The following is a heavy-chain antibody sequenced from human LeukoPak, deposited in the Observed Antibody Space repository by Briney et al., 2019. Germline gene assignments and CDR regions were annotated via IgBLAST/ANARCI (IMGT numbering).Heavy chain of an antibody. CDR1: GFTFSHYG. D-gene: IGHD4-11*01. Sequence: GGSLRLSCAASGFTFSHYGMHWVRHTPGAGLEWVSGIWSDGSDKNYAKSVKGRFTISRDNAKNSLFLQMNSLRAEDTAVYYFAKDAQRAFDYSNSLQNWGEGILVTVSS. CDR3: AKDAQRAFDYSNSLQN. J-gene: IGHJ1*01. CDR2: IWSDGSDK. V-gene: IGHV3-33*06.